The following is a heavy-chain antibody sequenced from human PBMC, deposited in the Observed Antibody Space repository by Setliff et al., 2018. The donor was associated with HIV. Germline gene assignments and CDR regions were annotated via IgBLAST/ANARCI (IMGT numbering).Heavy chain of an antibody. J-gene: IGHJ4*02. CDR2: FYYSWNT. CDR3: ASLFHDTSAPWLYYFDH. V-gene: IGHV4-39*01. D-gene: IGHD3-22*01. Sequence: SETLSLTCTVSGASIGRRSDCWGWIRQPPGKGLEWIGSFYYSWNTYYNPSLKSRVTISVDTSKNQISLKLSSVTAADTAVYYCASLFHDTSAPWLYYFDHWGQGTLVTVSS. CDR1: GASIGRRSDC.